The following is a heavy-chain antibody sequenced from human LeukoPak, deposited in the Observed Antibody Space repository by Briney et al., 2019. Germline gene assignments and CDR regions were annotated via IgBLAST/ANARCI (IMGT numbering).Heavy chain of an antibody. Sequence: KPSETLSLTCTVSGGSINNNSYYWGWIRQPPGKGLEWIGSMSYSGSTYYNPSLKSRVTISVDTPKNQLSLKLSSVTAADTAVYYCARHAIGSGSYYPPSFDYWGQGILVTVSS. CDR1: GGSINNNSYY. V-gene: IGHV4-39*01. CDR2: MSYSGST. D-gene: IGHD3-10*01. CDR3: ARHAIGSGSYYPPSFDY. J-gene: IGHJ4*02.